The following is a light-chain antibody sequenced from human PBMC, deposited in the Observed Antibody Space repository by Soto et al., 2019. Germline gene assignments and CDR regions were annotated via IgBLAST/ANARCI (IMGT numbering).Light chain of an antibody. CDR1: SSDVGTYNY. CDR3: TSYTRDTALV. J-gene: IGLJ1*01. CDR2: EVS. Sequence: QSVLTQPASVSGSPGQSITISCTGTSSDVGTYNYVSWYQHHPGKAPKLIIYEVSNRPSGDSNRFSGSKSGSTASLTISGLQAEDEADYHCTSYTRDTALVFGTGTKVTVL. V-gene: IGLV2-14*01.